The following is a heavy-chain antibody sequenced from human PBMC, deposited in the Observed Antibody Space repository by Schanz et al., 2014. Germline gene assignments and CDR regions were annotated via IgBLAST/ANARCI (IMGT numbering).Heavy chain of an antibody. CDR1: GFTFSSYG. D-gene: IGHD2-21*01. Sequence: QVQLVESGGGVVQPGRSLRLSCATSGFTFSSYGMHWVRQAPGKGLEWVAFIRYDGNNKYYADSVKGRFFISRDSSKNTLFLQMNSLRADDTAIYFCARDEGRDGYNLAFDVWGQGTLVTVSS. CDR2: IRYDGNNK. J-gene: IGHJ3*01. CDR3: ARDEGRDGYNLAFDV. V-gene: IGHV3-33*01.